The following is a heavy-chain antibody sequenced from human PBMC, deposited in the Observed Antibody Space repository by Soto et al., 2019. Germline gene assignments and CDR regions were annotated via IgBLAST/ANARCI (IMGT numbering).Heavy chain of an antibody. V-gene: IGHV3-33*01. CDR1: GFTFRNHG. D-gene: IGHD6-6*01. CDR2: IWYDGSDK. J-gene: IGHJ4*02. Sequence: PGGSLRLSCEASGFTFRNHGMHWVRQAPGKGLEWVAVIWYDGSDKYYADSVKGRFTISRDNSKNTLYLQTNSLRAEDTAVYYCARDIASRRFDYLGQGTLVTVSS. CDR3: ARDIASRRFDY.